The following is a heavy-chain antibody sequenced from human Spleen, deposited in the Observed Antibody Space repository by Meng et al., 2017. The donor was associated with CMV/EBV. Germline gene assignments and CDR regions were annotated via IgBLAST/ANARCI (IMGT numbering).Heavy chain of an antibody. CDR2: INPSGGST. CDR3: ARDSSHMVWGVFNVDF. J-gene: IGHJ4*02. Sequence: ASVKVSCKASGYTFTSYYMSWVRQAPGQGLEWMGIINPSGGSTTYPQKFQGRVTMTSDTSTSTVYMELSSLKSEDTAVYYCARDSSHMVWGVFNVDFWGQGTLVTVSS. D-gene: IGHD3-10*01. V-gene: IGHV1-46*01. CDR1: GYTFTSYY.